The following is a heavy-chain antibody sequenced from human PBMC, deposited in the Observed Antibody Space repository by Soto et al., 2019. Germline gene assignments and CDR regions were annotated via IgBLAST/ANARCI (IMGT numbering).Heavy chain of an antibody. CDR1: GGSISSGGYY. Sequence: QVQLQESGPGLVKPSQTLSLTCTVSGGSISSGGYYWSWIRQHPGKGLEWIGYIYYSGSTYYNPSLKSRVTISVDTSKNQSSLKLSSVTAAATAVYYCAGDTSYGLADFGYWGQGTLVTVAS. CDR3: AGDTSYGLADFGY. CDR2: IYYSGST. V-gene: IGHV4-31*03. J-gene: IGHJ4*02. D-gene: IGHD5-18*01.